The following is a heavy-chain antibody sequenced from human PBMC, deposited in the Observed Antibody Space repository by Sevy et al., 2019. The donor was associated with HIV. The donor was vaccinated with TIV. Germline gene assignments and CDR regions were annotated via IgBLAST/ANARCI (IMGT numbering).Heavy chain of an antibody. CDR1: GGSISSSSYY. CDR2: IEYSGST. J-gene: IGHJ4*02. Sequence: SETLSLTCTVSGGSISSSSYYWGGIRQPPGKGLEWIGSIEYSGSTYYNPSLKSRVTLSVDTSKNQFSLKLSSVTAADTAVYYCARHSYYDFWSGYYTGEGYFDYWGQGTLVTVSS. V-gene: IGHV4-39*01. CDR3: ARHSYYDFWSGYYTGEGYFDY. D-gene: IGHD3-3*01.